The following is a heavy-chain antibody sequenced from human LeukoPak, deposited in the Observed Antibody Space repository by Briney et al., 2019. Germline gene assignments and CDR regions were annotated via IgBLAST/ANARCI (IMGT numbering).Heavy chain of an antibody. J-gene: IGHJ4*02. Sequence: ASVTVSCKASGYTFTGFYMHWVRQAPGQGLEWVGWINPHSGGTNYAQKFQGRVSMTRDTSISTAYMELSRLKSDDTAVYYCATERGIVGASVGFDYWGQGTLVTVSS. CDR3: ATERGIVGASVGFDY. D-gene: IGHD1-26*01. CDR1: GYTFTGFY. CDR2: INPHSGGT. V-gene: IGHV1-2*02.